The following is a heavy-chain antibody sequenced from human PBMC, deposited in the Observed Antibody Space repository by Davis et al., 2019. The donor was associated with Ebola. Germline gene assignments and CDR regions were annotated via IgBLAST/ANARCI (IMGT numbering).Heavy chain of an antibody. Sequence: GESLKISCAASGFTFSGYSMNWVRQAPGKGLEWVSYISSSSSTIYYADSVKGRFTISRDNAKNSLYLQMNSLRAEDTAVYHCVRVISGWAYYFDFWGQGSLVTVSS. V-gene: IGHV3-48*04. J-gene: IGHJ4*02. D-gene: IGHD6-19*01. CDR3: VRVISGWAYYFDF. CDR1: GFTFSGYS. CDR2: ISSSSSTI.